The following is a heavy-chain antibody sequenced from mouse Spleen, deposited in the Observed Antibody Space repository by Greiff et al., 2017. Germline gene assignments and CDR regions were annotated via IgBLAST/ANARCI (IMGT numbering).Heavy chain of an antibody. Sequence: EVKLVESGGDLVKPGGSLKLSCAASGFTFSSYGMSWVRQTPDKRLEWVATISSGGSYTYYPDSVKGRFTISRDNAKNTLYLQMSSLKSEDTAMYYCASGITTVPYYYAMDYWGQGTSVTVSS. J-gene: IGHJ4*01. CDR3: ASGITTVPYYYAMDY. CDR2: ISSGGSYT. CDR1: GFTFSSYG. V-gene: IGHV5-6*01. D-gene: IGHD1-1*01.